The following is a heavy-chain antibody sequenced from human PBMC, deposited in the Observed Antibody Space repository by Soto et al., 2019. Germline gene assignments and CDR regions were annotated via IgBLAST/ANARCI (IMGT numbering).Heavy chain of an antibody. Sequence: SVKVSCKASGGTFSSYAISWVRQAPGQGLEWMGGIIPIFGTANYAQKFQGRVTITADESTSTAYMELSSLRSEDTAVYYCARFTVRGYSGYETYYYYGMDVWGQGTTLTVPS. CDR1: GGTFSSYA. V-gene: IGHV1-69*13. D-gene: IGHD5-12*01. CDR3: ARFTVRGYSGYETYYYYGMDV. J-gene: IGHJ6*02. CDR2: IIPIFGTA.